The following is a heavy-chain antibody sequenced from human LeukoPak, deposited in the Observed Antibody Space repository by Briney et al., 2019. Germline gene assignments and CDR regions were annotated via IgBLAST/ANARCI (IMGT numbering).Heavy chain of an antibody. Sequence: GESLKISCKGSGYTFTNYWIAWVRQMPGKGLEWMGMIYPGDSDSRYSPSFQGQVTFSADKSISTAYLQWSSLKASDSAVYYCVRESGYSSGWYPYWGQEPWSPSPQ. D-gene: IGHD6-19*01. CDR1: GYTFTNYW. V-gene: IGHV5-51*01. CDR2: IYPGDSDS. J-gene: IGHJ4*01. CDR3: VRESGYSSGWYPY.